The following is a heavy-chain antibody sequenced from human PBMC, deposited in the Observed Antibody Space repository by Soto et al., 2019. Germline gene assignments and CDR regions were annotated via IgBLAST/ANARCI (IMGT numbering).Heavy chain of an antibody. CDR3: ARARRSSSWTTNA. CDR2: SSIDGVNK. D-gene: IGHD6-6*01. Sequence: QVQLLESGGGVVQPGGSLRLSCEVSGFNFSGYGMNWVRQAPGKGLEWVAFSSIDGVNKYNAESVKGRFTISRDNSKNTLYLQMSSLREGDTGVYYCARARRSSSWTTNAWGTGTLVTVSS. CDR1: GFNFSGYG. J-gene: IGHJ5*02. V-gene: IGHV3-30*05.